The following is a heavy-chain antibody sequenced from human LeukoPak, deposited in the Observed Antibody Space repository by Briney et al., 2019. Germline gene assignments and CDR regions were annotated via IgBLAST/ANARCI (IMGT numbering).Heavy chain of an antibody. Sequence: GASVKVSCKASGYTFTDHYVHWVRQAPGQGLEWMGWVDPNSGGTNYAQKFQDWVTITRNTSISTAYMELSSLRSEDTAVYYCARISGSPPPDYYYYMDVWGKGTTVTVSS. CDR1: GYTFTDHY. CDR3: ARISGSPPPDYYYYMDV. CDR2: VDPNSGGT. J-gene: IGHJ6*03. D-gene: IGHD7-27*01. V-gene: IGHV1-2*04.